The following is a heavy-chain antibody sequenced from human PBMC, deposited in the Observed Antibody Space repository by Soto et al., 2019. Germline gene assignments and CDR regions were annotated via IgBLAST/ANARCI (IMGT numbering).Heavy chain of an antibody. J-gene: IGHJ3*02. CDR2: IMPIFGTA. CDR3: ARARGSVIYALPDAFNI. Sequence: QVQLVQSGAEVKKPGSSVKVSCKTSGGTFSNYDLSWVRQAPGQGLEWMGAIMPIFGTANYAQKFQGRVTITADESTSTAYMELNSLRSEDTAIYYCARARGSVIYALPDAFNIWGQGTLVTVSS. V-gene: IGHV1-69*01. D-gene: IGHD2-8*02. CDR1: GGTFSNYD.